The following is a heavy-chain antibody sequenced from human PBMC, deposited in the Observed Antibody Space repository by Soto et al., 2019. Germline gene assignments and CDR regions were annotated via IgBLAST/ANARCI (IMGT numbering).Heavy chain of an antibody. Sequence: SLRLSCAASGFTFSSYAMHWVRQAPGKGLEWVAVISYDGSNKYYADSVKGRFTISRDNSKNTLYLQMNSLRAEDTAVYYCARDHNYYYHGMDVWGQGPTVTVPS. CDR2: ISYDGSNK. V-gene: IGHV3-30-3*01. CDR1: GFTFSSYA. CDR3: ARDHNYYYHGMDV. J-gene: IGHJ6*02.